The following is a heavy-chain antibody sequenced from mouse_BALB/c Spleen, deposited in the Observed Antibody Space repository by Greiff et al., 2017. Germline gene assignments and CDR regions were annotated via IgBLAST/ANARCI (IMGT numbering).Heavy chain of an antibody. CDR3: ARDGDDYYGYYFDY. D-gene: IGHD1-1*01. CDR1: GFTFSDYY. V-gene: IGHV5-4*02. CDR2: ISDGGSYT. J-gene: IGHJ2*01. Sequence: EVMLVESGGGLVKPGGSLKLSCAASGFTFSDYYMYWVRQTPEKRLEWVATISDGGSYTYYQDSVKGRFTISRDNAKNNLYLQMSSLKSEDTAMYYCARDGDDYYGYYFDYWGQGTTLTVSS.